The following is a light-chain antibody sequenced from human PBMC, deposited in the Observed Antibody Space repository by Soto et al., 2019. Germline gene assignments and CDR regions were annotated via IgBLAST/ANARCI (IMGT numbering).Light chain of an antibody. J-gene: IGKJ2*01. Sequence: EIVLTQSPATLSLSPGERATLSCRTSQTIRGLLNWYQQRPGQAPRLLIYDTSNRATDIPARFSGSGSGTDFILTISSLDPEDFAVYYCQQYGSSPYTFGLGTKLEIK. CDR3: QQYGSSPYT. CDR1: QTIRGL. CDR2: DTS. V-gene: IGKV3-11*01.